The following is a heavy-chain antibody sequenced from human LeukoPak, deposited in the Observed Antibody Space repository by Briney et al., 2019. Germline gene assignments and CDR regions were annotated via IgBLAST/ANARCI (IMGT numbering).Heavy chain of an antibody. CDR2: ISSSGGST. J-gene: IGHJ4*02. D-gene: IGHD4-17*01. V-gene: IGHV3-64D*06. CDR3: VKDLGYGDGLWASPFDY. Sequence: GGSLRLSCSASGFTFSNYAMHWVRQAPGKGLEYVSAISSSGGSTYYADSVKGRFTISRDNSKNTLYLQVSSLRAEDTAVYYCVKDLGYGDGLWASPFDYWGQGTLVTVPS. CDR1: GFTFSNYA.